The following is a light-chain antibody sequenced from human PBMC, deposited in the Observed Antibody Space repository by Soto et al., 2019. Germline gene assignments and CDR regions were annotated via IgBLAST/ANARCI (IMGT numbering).Light chain of an antibody. V-gene: IGKV1-33*01. J-gene: IGKJ4*01. CDR1: QDISNY. CDR3: QQFKSYPLT. Sequence: DIQMTQSPSSLSASVVDRVTITCQASQDISNYLNWYQQKPGKAPKLLIYDASNLETGVPSRFSGSGSGTDFTFTISSLQPEDIATYYCQQFKSYPLTFGGGTKVDIK. CDR2: DAS.